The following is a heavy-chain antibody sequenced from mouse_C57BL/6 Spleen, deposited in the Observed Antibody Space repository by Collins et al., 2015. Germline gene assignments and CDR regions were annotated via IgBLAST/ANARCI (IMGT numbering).Heavy chain of an antibody. CDR2: IDPNSGGT. V-gene: IGHV1-72*01. J-gene: IGHJ1*03. CDR1: GYTFTSYW. Sequence: QVQLQQPGAELVKPGASVKLSCKASGYTFTSYWMHWVKQRPGRGLEWIGRIDPNSGGTKYNEKFKSKATLTVDKPSSTAYMQLSSLTSEDSAVYYCARIYYYGSSYWYFDVWGTGTTVTVPS. D-gene: IGHD1-1*01. CDR3: ARIYYYGSSYWYFDV.